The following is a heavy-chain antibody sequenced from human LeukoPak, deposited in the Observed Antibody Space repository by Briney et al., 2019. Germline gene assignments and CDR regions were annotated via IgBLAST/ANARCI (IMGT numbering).Heavy chain of an antibody. Sequence: PGGSLRLSCAASGFTFSSYSMNWVRQAPGKGLEWVSSISSSSSYIYYADSVKGRFTISRDNAKNSLYLQMNSLRAEDTAVYYCARDHIAAAAVPFDYWGQGTLVTVSS. CDR1: GFTFSSYS. J-gene: IGHJ4*02. CDR3: ARDHIAAAAVPFDY. CDR2: ISSSSSYI. D-gene: IGHD6-13*01. V-gene: IGHV3-21*01.